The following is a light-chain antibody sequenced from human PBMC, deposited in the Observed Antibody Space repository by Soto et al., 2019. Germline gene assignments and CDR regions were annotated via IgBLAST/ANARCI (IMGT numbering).Light chain of an antibody. Sequence: IVMTQSPDSLAVSLGERATFNCKSSQSILFGSNNKNYLAWYQHKAGQPPKLLIYGASTRDSGVPDRFNGSGSETEFTLTISSLQAEDVAVYYCQHYYSSPFSFGGGTKVEI. J-gene: IGKJ4*01. V-gene: IGKV4-1*01. CDR1: QSILFGSNNKNY. CDR3: QHYYSSPFS. CDR2: GAS.